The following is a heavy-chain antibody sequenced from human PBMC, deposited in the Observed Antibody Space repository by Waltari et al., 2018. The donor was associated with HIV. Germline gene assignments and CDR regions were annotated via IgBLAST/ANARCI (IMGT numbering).Heavy chain of an antibody. D-gene: IGHD3-10*01. V-gene: IGHV1-69*01. Sequence: QVQLVQSGAEVKKPGSSVKVSCKASGGTFSSYAISWVRQAPGHGLEWMGGIIPIFGTANYAQKFQGRVTITADESTSTAYMELSSLRSEDTAVYYCARAPWNYYGSGSYYSFDYWGQGTLVTVSS. J-gene: IGHJ4*02. CDR2: IIPIFGTA. CDR1: GGTFSSYA. CDR3: ARAPWNYYGSGSYYSFDY.